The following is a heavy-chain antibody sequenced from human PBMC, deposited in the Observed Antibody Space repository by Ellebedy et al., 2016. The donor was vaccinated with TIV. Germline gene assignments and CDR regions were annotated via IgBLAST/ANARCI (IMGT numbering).Heavy chain of an antibody. D-gene: IGHD3-16*01. V-gene: IGHV4-34*01. J-gene: IGHJ4*02. Sequence: SETLSLXCAVYGGSFSGYFWSWIRQAPGKGLEWIGEINPRGSTNCNPFLKSRVTISIDTSKNQFSLNLSSVTAADTAVYYCSRGPRASVRVGHWGQGSLVTVSS. CDR3: SRGPRASVRVGH. CDR1: GGSFSGYF. CDR2: INPRGST.